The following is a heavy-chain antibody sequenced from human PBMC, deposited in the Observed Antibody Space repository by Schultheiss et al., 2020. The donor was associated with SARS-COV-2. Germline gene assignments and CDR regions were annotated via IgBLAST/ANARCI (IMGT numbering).Heavy chain of an antibody. V-gene: IGHV1-18*01. CDR1: GYTFTSYG. CDR2: ISAYNGNT. D-gene: IGHD4-17*01. Sequence: ASVKVSCKASGYTFTSYGISWVRQAPGQGLEWMGWISAYNGNTNYAQKFQGRVTMTTDTSTSTAYMELRSPRSDDTAVYYCARTRVYGDYGWFDPWGQGTLVTVSS. J-gene: IGHJ5*02. CDR3: ARTRVYGDYGWFDP.